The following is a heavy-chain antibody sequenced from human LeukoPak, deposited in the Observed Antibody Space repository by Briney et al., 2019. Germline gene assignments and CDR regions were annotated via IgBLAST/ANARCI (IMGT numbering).Heavy chain of an antibody. J-gene: IGHJ4*02. Sequence: PGGSLRLSCAASAFSFSSQWMTWVRRPPGKGLEWVASIKEDGSGKYYVDSVKGRFTISRDNAKSSLYLQMNNLRAEDTAVYYCATGDLDYGGQGTVVTVSS. CDR2: IKEDGSGK. V-gene: IGHV3-7*01. CDR1: AFSFSSQW. CDR3: ATGDLDY.